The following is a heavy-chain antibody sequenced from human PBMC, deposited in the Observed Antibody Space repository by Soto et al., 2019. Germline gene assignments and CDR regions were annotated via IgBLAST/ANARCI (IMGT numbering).Heavy chain of an antibody. CDR2: IWYDGSNK. CDR1: GFTFSSYG. V-gene: IGHV3-33*01. D-gene: IGHD2-2*02. J-gene: IGHJ6*03. CDR3: ARSYCSSTSCYNDYYYYYYMDV. Sequence: PGGSLRLSCAASGFTFSSYGMHWVRQAPGKGLEWVAVIWYDGSNKYYADSVKGRFTISRDNSKNTLYLQMNSLRAEDTAVYYCARSYCSSTSCYNDYYYYYYMDVWGKGTTVTVSS.